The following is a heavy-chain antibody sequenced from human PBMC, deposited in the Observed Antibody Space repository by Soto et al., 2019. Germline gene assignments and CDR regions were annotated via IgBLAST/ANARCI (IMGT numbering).Heavy chain of an antibody. CDR1: GFTFSDYY. CDR3: ASLDGNDYDSSGYYYYYYGMDV. Sequence: QVQLVESGGGLVKPGGSLRLSCAASGFTFSDYYMSWIRQAPGKGLEWVSYISSSGSTIYYADSVKGRFTISRDNAKNSQYLQMNSLRAEAPAVYSCASLDGNDYDSSGYYYYYYGMDVWGQGTTVTVSS. J-gene: IGHJ6*02. D-gene: IGHD3-22*01. V-gene: IGHV3-11*01. CDR2: ISSSGSTI.